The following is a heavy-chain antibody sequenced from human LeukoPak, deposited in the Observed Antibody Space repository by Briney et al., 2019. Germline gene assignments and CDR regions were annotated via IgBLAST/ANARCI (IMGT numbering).Heavy chain of an antibody. CDR2: ISTSTSTK. Sequence: GGSLRLSCVAPGFTLCSYSINGVCAGLGEGLGRGSYISTSTSTKYYADSVKGRFTVSRDNAKNSLSLQMNSLRAEDTAVYYCAKGWGGSYRIFDYWGQGTLVTVSS. CDR3: AKGWGGSYRIFDY. D-gene: IGHD1-26*01. J-gene: IGHJ4*02. V-gene: IGHV3-48*01. CDR1: GFTLCSYS.